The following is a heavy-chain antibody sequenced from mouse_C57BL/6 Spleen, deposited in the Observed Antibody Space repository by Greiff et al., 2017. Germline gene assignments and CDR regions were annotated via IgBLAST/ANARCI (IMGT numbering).Heavy chain of an antibody. V-gene: IGHV1-72*01. CDR2: IDPNSGGT. CDR1: GYTFTSYW. CDR3: AICDYYGSRGGY. J-gene: IGHJ2*01. D-gene: IGHD1-1*01. Sequence: QVQLQQPGAELVKPGASVTLSCKASGYTFTSYWMHWVKQRPGRGLEWIGRIDPNSGGTKYNEKFKSKATLTVDKPSSTAYMQLSSLTSEDSAVYYCAICDYYGSRGGYWGQGTTLTVSS.